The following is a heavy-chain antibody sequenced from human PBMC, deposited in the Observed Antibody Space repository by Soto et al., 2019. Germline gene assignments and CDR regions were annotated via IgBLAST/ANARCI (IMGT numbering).Heavy chain of an antibody. D-gene: IGHD3-22*01. Sequence: PSETLSLTCTVSGGSVSSGSYYWSWIRQPPGKGLEWIGNIHYSGSTNYNPSLKSRVTISVDTSKNQFSLKLSSVTAADTAVYYCARGRDYDSSGYYSPYNLFDSRGQGSPVIVSS. J-gene: IGHJ5*01. CDR1: GGSVSSGSYY. CDR3: ARGRDYDSSGYYSPYNLFDS. CDR2: IHYSGST. V-gene: IGHV4-61*01.